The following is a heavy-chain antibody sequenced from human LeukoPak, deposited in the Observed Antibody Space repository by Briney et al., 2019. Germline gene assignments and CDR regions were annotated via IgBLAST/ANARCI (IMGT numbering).Heavy chain of an antibody. V-gene: IGHV3-30-3*01. J-gene: IGHJ6*02. D-gene: IGHD3-3*01. Sequence: GSLRLSCAASGFTFSSYAMHWVRQAPGKGLEWVAVISYDGSNKYYADSVKGRFTISRDNSKNTLYLQMNSLRAEDTAVYYCARGHGFWSGFYYGMDVWGQGTTVTVSS. CDR1: GFTFSSYA. CDR2: ISYDGSNK. CDR3: ARGHGFWSGFYYGMDV.